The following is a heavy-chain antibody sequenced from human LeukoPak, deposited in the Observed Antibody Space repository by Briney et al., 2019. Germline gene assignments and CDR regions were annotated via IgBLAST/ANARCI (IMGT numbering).Heavy chain of an antibody. J-gene: IGHJ4*02. CDR1: GFTFNNYG. V-gene: IGHV3-30*18. Sequence: GGSLRLSCAASGFTFNNYGMHWVRQAPGKGLEWVAVISYDGRNIHYPDSVKGRVTISRDISTDTLWLQMDSLRTEDTAVYYCAKGPLRGTAAAIDCWGQGTLVTVSS. CDR2: ISYDGRNI. D-gene: IGHD2-2*01. CDR3: AKGPLRGTAAAIDC.